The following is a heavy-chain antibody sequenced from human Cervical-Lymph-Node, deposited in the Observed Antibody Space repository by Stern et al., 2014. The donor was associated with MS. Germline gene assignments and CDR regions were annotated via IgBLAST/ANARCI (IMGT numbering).Heavy chain of an antibody. CDR3: ARDCRLRYFDNYGMDV. D-gene: IGHD3-9*01. Sequence: QLQLQESGPGLVKPSQTLSLTCTVSGGSISSGSYYWSWIRQPAGKGLEWIGLIYTSGSTNYNPSLKSRVTISVDTSKNQFPLKLSSVTAADTAVYYCARDCRLRYFDNYGMDVWGQGTTVTVSS. V-gene: IGHV4-61*02. CDR1: GGSISSGSYY. J-gene: IGHJ6*02. CDR2: IYTSGST.